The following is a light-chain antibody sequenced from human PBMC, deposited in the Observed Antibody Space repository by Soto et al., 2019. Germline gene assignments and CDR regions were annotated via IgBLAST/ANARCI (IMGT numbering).Light chain of an antibody. CDR3: QHCDTYWA. J-gene: IGKJ1*01. CDR2: HTS. Sequence: ETVLTQSPGTLSLSPGERATLSCRASQSVGGSLAWYQQRPGQAPRLLVYHTSNRATGIPDRFSASGSGTDFTLTISRLEPDDYATYYCQHCDTYWAFGQGTKVEIK. V-gene: IGKV3-20*01. CDR1: QSVGGS.